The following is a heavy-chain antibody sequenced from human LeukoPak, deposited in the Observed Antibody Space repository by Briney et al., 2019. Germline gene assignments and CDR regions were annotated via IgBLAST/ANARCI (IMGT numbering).Heavy chain of an antibody. CDR3: ARGWESGSSYNWFDP. D-gene: IGHD3-3*01. V-gene: IGHV4-59*01. Sequence: PWETLSLTCTVSGGSISSYYWSWIRQPPGKGLEWIGYIYYSGSTNYNPSLKSRVTISVDTSKNQFSLKLSSVTAADTAVYYCARGWESGSSYNWFDPWGQGTLVTVSS. J-gene: IGHJ5*02. CDR1: GGSISSYY. CDR2: IYYSGST.